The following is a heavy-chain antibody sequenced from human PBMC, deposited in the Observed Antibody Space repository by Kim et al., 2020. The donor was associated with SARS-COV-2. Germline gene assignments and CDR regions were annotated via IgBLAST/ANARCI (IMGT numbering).Heavy chain of an antibody. Sequence: GGSLRLSCAASGFTVSSNYMSWVRQAPGKGLEWVSVIYSGGSTYYADSVKGRFTISRDNSKNTLYLQMNSLRAEDTAVYYCAKRGYSGYDWFDYWGQGTLVTVSS. D-gene: IGHD5-12*01. V-gene: IGHV3-53*01. J-gene: IGHJ4*02. CDR1: GFTVSSNY. CDR3: AKRGYSGYDWFDY. CDR2: IYSGGST.